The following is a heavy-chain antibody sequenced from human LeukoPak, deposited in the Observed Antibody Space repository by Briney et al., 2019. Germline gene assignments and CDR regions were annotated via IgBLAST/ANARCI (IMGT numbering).Heavy chain of an antibody. Sequence: GGSLRLSCAASGFTFSSYSMNWVRQAPGKGLEWVSSISSSSSYIYYADSVKGRFTISRDNSKNTLYLQMNSLRAEDTAVYYCAKAAGGSPWGKGTTVTISS. J-gene: IGHJ6*04. CDR1: GFTFSSYS. CDR2: ISSSSSYI. V-gene: IGHV3-21*01. D-gene: IGHD6-25*01. CDR3: AKAAGGSP.